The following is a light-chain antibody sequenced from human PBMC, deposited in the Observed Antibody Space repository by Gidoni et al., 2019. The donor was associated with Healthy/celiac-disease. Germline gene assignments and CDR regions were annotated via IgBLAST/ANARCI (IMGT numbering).Light chain of an antibody. CDR3: MQALQTSWT. CDR1: KSLLHSNGYNH. V-gene: IGKV2-28*01. J-gene: IGKJ1*01. CDR2: LGS. Sequence: TTQSLLSLPVTPGEPASISCRSSKSLLHSNGYNHLDWYLQKPGQSPQLLIYLGSNRASGVPDRFSGSGSGTDFTLKISRVEAEDVGVYYCMQALQTSWTFGQGTKVEIK.